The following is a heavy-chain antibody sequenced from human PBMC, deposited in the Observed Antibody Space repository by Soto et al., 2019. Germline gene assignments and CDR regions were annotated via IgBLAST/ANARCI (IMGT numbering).Heavy chain of an antibody. J-gene: IGHJ5*02. D-gene: IGHD1-1*01. Sequence: QVQLQESGPGLVKPSDTLSLTCDVSGYSISSSNWWGWIRQPPGKGLEWIGYISPSASTYYNPSLQSRVTMSVETPKNQFSLRLSSVTAMDTAVYYCAKIVGTGRGHWFDPWGQGTLVTVSS. CDR2: ISPSAST. V-gene: IGHV4-28*01. CDR3: AKIVGTGRGHWFDP. CDR1: GYSISSSNW.